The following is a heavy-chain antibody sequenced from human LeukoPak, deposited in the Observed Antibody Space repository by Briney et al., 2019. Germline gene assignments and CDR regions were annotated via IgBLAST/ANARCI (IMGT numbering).Heavy chain of an antibody. V-gene: IGHV4-59*01. J-gene: IGHJ4*02. CDR3: AARSTGVAATFDS. Sequence: SETLSLTCAVSGGSISSYYWSWIRQPPGKGLEWIGYIYYSGNSNYNPSLKSRVTISADTSKNEFSLKLSSVTAADTAVHYCAARSTGVAATFDSWGQGALVTVSS. D-gene: IGHD2-15*01. CDR1: GGSISSYY. CDR2: IYYSGNS.